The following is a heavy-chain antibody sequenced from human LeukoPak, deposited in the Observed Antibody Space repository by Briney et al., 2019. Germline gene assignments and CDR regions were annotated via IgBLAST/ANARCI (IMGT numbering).Heavy chain of an antibody. D-gene: IGHD3-10*01. CDR3: ARTQWLGELLFDY. Sequence: SETLSLTCAVPGYSINNGYYWGCIRPPPGKGLEWIGSIYNSGSTYYNPSLKSRVTISVDTSKNQFSLKLSCVTAADTAVYYCARTQWLGELLFDYWGQGTLVTVSS. CDR1: GYSINNGYY. V-gene: IGHV4-38-2*01. CDR2: IYNSGST. J-gene: IGHJ4*02.